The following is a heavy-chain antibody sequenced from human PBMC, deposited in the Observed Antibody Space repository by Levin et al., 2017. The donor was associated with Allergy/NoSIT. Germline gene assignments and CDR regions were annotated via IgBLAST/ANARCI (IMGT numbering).Heavy chain of an antibody. D-gene: IGHD3-22*01. CDR3: ASGYHYYYGLDV. CDR1: GFTFSSNW. CDR2: IKQDGSEK. Sequence: SCGDSGFTFSSNWMTWVRQAPGKGLEWVANIKQDGSEKNYVDSVKGRFTISRDNAKNSLYLQMNSLRAEDTAVYYCASGYHYYYGLDVWGQGTTVTVSS. V-gene: IGHV3-7*01. J-gene: IGHJ6*02.